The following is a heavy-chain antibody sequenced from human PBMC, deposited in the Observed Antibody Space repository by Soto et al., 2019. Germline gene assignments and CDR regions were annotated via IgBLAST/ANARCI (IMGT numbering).Heavy chain of an antibody. V-gene: IGHV1-69*06. J-gene: IGHJ6*02. CDR3: AADGYCSGGSCYSRDYYYYGMDV. CDR1: GGTFSSYA. CDR2: IILSCGTA. D-gene: IGHD2-15*01. Sequence: SVKVSCKASGGTFSSYAISWVRQAPGQGLEWMGGIILSCGTANYAQKFQGRVTITGDMSTSTAYMELSSLRSEDTAVYYCAADGYCSGGSCYSRDYYYYGMDVWGQGTTVTVSS.